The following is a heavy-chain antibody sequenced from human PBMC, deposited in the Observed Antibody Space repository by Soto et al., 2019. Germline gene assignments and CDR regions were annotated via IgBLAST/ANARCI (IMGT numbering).Heavy chain of an antibody. D-gene: IGHD3-3*01. Sequence: GASVKVSCKASGYTFTSYAMHWGRQAPGQRLEWMGWINAGNGNTKYSQKFQGRVTITRDTSASTAYMELSSLRSEDTAVYYCARVFLEWLLDPNWFDHWGQGTLVTV. V-gene: IGHV1-3*01. CDR1: GYTFTSYA. CDR2: INAGNGNT. J-gene: IGHJ5*02. CDR3: ARVFLEWLLDPNWFDH.